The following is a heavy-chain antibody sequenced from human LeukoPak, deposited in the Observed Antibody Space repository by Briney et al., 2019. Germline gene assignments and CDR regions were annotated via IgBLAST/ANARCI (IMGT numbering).Heavy chain of an antibody. CDR1: AFTFSGYG. Sequence: GGSLRLSCEASAFTFSGYGMSWVRQAPGKGLEWVSGIGSSGGRSYYADSVKGRFTISRDNSKITLYMEINNLRAEDTAVYYCAKCRFGVESWVDSWGQGTLVIVSS. CDR3: AKCRFGVESWVDS. D-gene: IGHD3-10*01. V-gene: IGHV3-23*01. J-gene: IGHJ4*02. CDR2: IGSSGGRS.